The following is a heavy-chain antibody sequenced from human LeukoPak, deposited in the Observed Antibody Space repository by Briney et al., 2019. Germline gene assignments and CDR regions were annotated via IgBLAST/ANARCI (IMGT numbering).Heavy chain of an antibody. CDR2: INHSGST. Sequence: SSETLSLTCAVYGGSFSGYYWSWIRQPPGKGLEWIGEINHSGSTNNNPSLKSRVAISVDTSKNQFSLKLSSVTAADTAVYYCARSPRGARPYFDYWGQGTLVTVSS. CDR1: GGSFSGYY. V-gene: IGHV4-34*01. J-gene: IGHJ4*02. CDR3: ARSPRGARPYFDY.